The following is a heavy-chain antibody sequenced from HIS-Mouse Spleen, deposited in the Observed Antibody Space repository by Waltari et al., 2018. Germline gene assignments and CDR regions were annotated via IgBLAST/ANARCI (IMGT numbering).Heavy chain of an antibody. D-gene: IGHD6-13*01. CDR1: GFSLSNARMG. CDR2: IFSNDEK. Sequence: QVTLKESGPVLVKPTETLTLTCTVSGFSLSNARMGLSWIRQPPGKALEWLAHIFSNDEKSYSTSLKSRLTISKDTSKSQVVLTMTNMDPVDTATYYCARFPAPGIAAAGLYYFDYWGQGTLVTVSS. J-gene: IGHJ4*02. CDR3: ARFPAPGIAAAGLYYFDY. V-gene: IGHV2-26*01.